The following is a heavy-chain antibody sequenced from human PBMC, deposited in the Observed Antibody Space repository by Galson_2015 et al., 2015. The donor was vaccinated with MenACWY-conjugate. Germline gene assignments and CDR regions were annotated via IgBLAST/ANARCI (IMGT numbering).Heavy chain of an antibody. CDR3: ARDRGYSGSYYGDFDY. V-gene: IGHV1-69*01. J-gene: IGHJ4*02. Sequence: CKASGGTFSSYAISWVRQAPGQGLEWMGGIIPIFGTANYAQKFQGRVTITADESTSTAYMELSSLRSEDTAVYYCARDRGYSGSYYGDFDYWGQGTLVTVSS. D-gene: IGHD1-26*01. CDR1: GGTFSSYA. CDR2: IIPIFGTA.